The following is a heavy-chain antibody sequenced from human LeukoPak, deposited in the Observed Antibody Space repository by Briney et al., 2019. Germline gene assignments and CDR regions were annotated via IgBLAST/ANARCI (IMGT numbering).Heavy chain of an antibody. CDR1: GFTFSSYG. D-gene: IGHD3-10*01. CDR3: ARDSLLLWFGELLYHDAFDI. V-gene: IGHV3-30*03. CDR2: ISYDGSNK. Sequence: GGSLRLSCAASGFTFSSYGMHWVRQAPGKGLEWVAVISYDGSNKYYADSVKGRFTISRDNSKNTLYLQMNSLRAEDTAVYYCARDSLLLWFGELLYHDAFDIWGQGTMVTVSS. J-gene: IGHJ3*02.